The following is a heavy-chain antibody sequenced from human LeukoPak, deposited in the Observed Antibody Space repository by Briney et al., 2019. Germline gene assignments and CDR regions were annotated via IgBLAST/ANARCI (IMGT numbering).Heavy chain of an antibody. J-gene: IGHJ4*02. V-gene: IGHV1-18*01. D-gene: IGHD3-22*01. CDR2: ISAYNGNT. CDR1: GYTFTSNG. CDR3: ARKRGTYYYDSSGYSDY. Sequence: ASVKVSCKASGYTFTSNGISWVRQAPGQGLEWMGWISAYNGNTNYEQKLQGRVTMTTDTSTSTAYMELRSLRSDDTAVYYCARKRGTYYYDSSGYSDYWGQGTLVTVSS.